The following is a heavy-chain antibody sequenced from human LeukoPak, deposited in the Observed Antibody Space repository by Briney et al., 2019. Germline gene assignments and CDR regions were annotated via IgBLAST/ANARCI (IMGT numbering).Heavy chain of an antibody. J-gene: IGHJ3*02. Sequence: QAGGSLRLSCAASGFTFSSYEMNWVRQAPGKGLEWVSLIYSDGRTYYADSVKGRCTISRDGSKNTLYLQMNSLRVEDTAVYYCARGLFLSGYLDAFDIWGQGTVVTVSS. V-gene: IGHV3-53*01. CDR1: GFTFSSYE. D-gene: IGHD3-22*01. CDR3: ARGLFLSGYLDAFDI. CDR2: IYSDGRT.